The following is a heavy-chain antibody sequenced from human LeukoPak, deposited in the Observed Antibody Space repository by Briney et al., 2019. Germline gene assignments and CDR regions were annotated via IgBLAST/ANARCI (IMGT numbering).Heavy chain of an antibody. Sequence: GGSLRLSCAASGFTFSGYEMNWVRQAPGKGLEWVSYISSSGSTIYYADSVKGRFTISRDNAKNSLYLQMNSLRAEDTAVYYCASPGGDCYLHRPLCAFDIWGQGTMVTVSS. V-gene: IGHV3-48*03. CDR1: GFTFSGYE. J-gene: IGHJ3*02. CDR2: ISSSGSTI. CDR3: ASPGGDCYLHRPLCAFDI. D-gene: IGHD2-21*02.